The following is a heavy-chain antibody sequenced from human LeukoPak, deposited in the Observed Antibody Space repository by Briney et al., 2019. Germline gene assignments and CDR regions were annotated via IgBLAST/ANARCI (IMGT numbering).Heavy chain of an antibody. CDR3: ARHNYGYDY. CDR1: GFTFSSYA. J-gene: IGHJ4*02. D-gene: IGHD3-10*01. CDR2: IHGDGSST. V-gene: IGHV3-74*01. Sequence: PGGSLRLSCAASGFTFSSYAMSWVRQAPGKGLVWVSHIHGDGSSTSYADSVQGRFTISRDNAKNTLYLRMNSLRAEDTAVYYCARHNYGYDYWGQGTLVTVSS.